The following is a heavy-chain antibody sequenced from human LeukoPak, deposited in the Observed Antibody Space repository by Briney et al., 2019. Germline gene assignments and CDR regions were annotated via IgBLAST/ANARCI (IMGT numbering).Heavy chain of an antibody. Sequence: GTSLRLSCAASGFTFSSYGMHWVRQAPGKGLEWVAVIWYDGSNKYYADSVKGRFTISRDNSKNTLYLQMNSLRAEDTAVYYCARVYGDYEGAFDIWGQGTMVTVSS. V-gene: IGHV3-33*08. D-gene: IGHD4-17*01. J-gene: IGHJ3*02. CDR2: IWYDGSNK. CDR1: GFTFSSYG. CDR3: ARVYGDYEGAFDI.